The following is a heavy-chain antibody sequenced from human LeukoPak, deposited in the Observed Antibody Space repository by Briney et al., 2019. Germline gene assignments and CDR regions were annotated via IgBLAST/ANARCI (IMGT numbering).Heavy chain of an antibody. V-gene: IGHV1-8*02. J-gene: IGHJ6*02. CDR1: GYTFTGYY. CDR2: MNPNSGNT. CDR3: ATSPTENKIRSYYYGMDV. D-gene: IGHD1-1*01. Sequence: ASVKVSCTASGYTFTGYYMHWVRQATGQGLEWMGWMNPNSGNTGYAQKFQGRVTMTRNTSISTAYMELSSLRSEDTAVYYCATSPTENKIRSYYYGMDVWGQGTTVTVSS.